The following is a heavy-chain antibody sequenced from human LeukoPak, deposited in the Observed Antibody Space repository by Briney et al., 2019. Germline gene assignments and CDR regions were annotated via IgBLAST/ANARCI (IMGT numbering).Heavy chain of an antibody. J-gene: IGHJ4*02. CDR3: AIAGQGYCTSASCYLSLDY. CDR1: GGSISSSNW. D-gene: IGHD2-2*01. CDR2: IYHSGST. Sequence: KPSETLSLTCAVSGGSISSSNWWSWVRQPPGKGLEWIGQIYHSGSTNYNPSLKSRVAISVDKSKNQFSLNLNSVTAADTAVYYCAIAGQGYCTSASCYLSLDYWGQGTLVTVSS. V-gene: IGHV4-4*02.